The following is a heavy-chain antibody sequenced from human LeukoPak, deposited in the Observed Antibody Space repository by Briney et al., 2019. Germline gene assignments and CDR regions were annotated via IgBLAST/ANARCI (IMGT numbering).Heavy chain of an antibody. D-gene: IGHD5-18*01. CDR2: TYYRSKWYN. J-gene: IGHJ4*02. CDR1: GDSASSNSAT. Sequence: SQTISLTCAIAGDSASSNSATWNWIRQYPSRGLEWLGRTYYRSKWYNDYALSVKIRITINPDTSKNQFSLQLNSVTPEDTAVYYCARDLAGFGGYSYGMVDYWGEGALVTVSS. V-gene: IGHV6-1*01. CDR3: ARDLAGFGGYSYGMVDY.